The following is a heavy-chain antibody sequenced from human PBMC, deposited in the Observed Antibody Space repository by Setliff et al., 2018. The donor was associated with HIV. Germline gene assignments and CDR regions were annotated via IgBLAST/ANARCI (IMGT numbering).Heavy chain of an antibody. V-gene: IGHV3-48*03. CDR1: GFTFSSYE. D-gene: IGHD3-3*01. CDR3: ARERFWSGYYNSKLGYNWFDP. J-gene: IGHJ5*02. CDR2: ISSSGSTI. Sequence: PGGSLRLSCAASGFTFSSYEMNWVRQAPGKGLEWVSYISSSGSTIYYADSVKGRITISRDNSKNTLYLQMNSLRPEDTAVYYCARERFWSGYYNSKLGYNWFDPWGQGILVTVSS.